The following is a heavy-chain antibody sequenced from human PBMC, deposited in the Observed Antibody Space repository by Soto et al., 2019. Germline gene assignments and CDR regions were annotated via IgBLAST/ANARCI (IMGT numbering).Heavy chain of an antibody. Sequence: PSETLSLTCTVSGGSISSYYWSWIQQPPGKGLEWIGYIYYSGSTNYNPSLKSRVTISVDTSKKQFSLKLSSVTAADTAVYYCARSGDYYDSSGYYYPQSYFDYWGQGTLVTVSS. D-gene: IGHD3-22*01. CDR1: GGSISSYY. CDR2: IYYSGST. J-gene: IGHJ4*02. CDR3: ARSGDYYDSSGYYYPQSYFDY. V-gene: IGHV4-59*01.